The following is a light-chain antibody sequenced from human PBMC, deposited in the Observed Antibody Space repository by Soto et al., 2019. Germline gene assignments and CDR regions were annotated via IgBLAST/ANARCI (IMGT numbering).Light chain of an antibody. Sequence: EIVMTQSPATLSVSPGERATLSCRASQRISSNLAWYQHKPGQAPRLLIFGASTRATGIPARFSGSGSETEFTLTISSLQPEDFATYYCQQYNPNSALTFGGGTKVEIK. CDR1: QRISSN. CDR2: GAS. V-gene: IGKV3-15*01. CDR3: QQYNPNSALT. J-gene: IGKJ4*01.